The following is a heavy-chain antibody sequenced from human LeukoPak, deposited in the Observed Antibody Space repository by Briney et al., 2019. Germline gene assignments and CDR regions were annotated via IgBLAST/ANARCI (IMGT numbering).Heavy chain of an antibody. CDR1: GYTFTSYG. V-gene: IGHV1-18*01. D-gene: IGHD1-26*01. CDR2: ISAYNGNT. CDR3: ARDLRIVGAPDY. Sequence: ASVKVSCKASGYTFTSYGISRVRQAPGQGLEWMGWISAYNGNTNYAQKLQGRVTMTTDTSTSTAYMELRSLRSDDTAVYYCARDLRIVGAPDYWGQGTLVTVSS. J-gene: IGHJ4*02.